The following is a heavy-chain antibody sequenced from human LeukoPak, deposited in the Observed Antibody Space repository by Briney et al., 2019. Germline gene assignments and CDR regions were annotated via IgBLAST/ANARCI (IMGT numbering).Heavy chain of an antibody. V-gene: IGHV4-59*01. J-gene: IGHJ6*03. CDR3: ARFPGSAEYRHYYYMDV. D-gene: IGHD2-15*01. Sequence: SETLSLTCTVSGGSISNYFWSWIRQPPGKELECIGYIYYSDSTNYNPSLKSRVTVSVDTSKNQFSLKLSSVTAADTAVYYCARFPGSAEYRHYYYMDVWGKGTTVTVSS. CDR2: IYYSDST. CDR1: GGSISNYF.